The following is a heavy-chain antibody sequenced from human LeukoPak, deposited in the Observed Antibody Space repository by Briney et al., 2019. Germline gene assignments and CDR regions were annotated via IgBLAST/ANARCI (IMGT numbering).Heavy chain of an antibody. CDR1: GGPFSGYY. D-gene: IGHD3-3*01. CDR3: ARGRASYDFWSGYLFDY. CDR2: INHSGST. V-gene: IGHV4-34*01. J-gene: IGHJ4*02. Sequence: SETLSLTCAVYGGPFSGYYWSWIRQSPGKGLEWMGEINHSGSTNYNPSLKSRVTISVDTSKNQFSLKLSSVTAADTAVYYCARGRASYDFWSGYLFDYWGQGTLVTVSS.